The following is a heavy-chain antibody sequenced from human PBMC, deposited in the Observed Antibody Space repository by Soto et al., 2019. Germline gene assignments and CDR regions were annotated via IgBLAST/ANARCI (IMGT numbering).Heavy chain of an antibody. CDR3: ARDWIPLEYDSSGYYWFDP. CDR2: IYHSGST. CDR1: GYSISSGYY. D-gene: IGHD3-22*01. J-gene: IGHJ5*02. V-gene: IGHV4-38-2*02. Sequence: SETLSLTCTVSGYSISSGYYWGWIRQPPGKGLEWIGSIYHSGSTYYNPSLKSRVTISVDTSKNQFSLKLSSVTAADTAVYYCARDWIPLEYDSSGYYWFDPWGQGTLVTVSS.